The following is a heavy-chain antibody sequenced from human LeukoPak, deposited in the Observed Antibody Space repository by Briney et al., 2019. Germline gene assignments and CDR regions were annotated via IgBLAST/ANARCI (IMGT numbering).Heavy chain of an antibody. J-gene: IGHJ4*02. D-gene: IGHD5-24*01. CDR1: GGSFSNYY. V-gene: IGHV4-34*01. Sequence: KPSETLSLTCDVYGGSFSNYYWTWIRQSPGKGLEWIGEIHPSGSTYYNPSLKSRVTISADTSKNQFSLKVTSVTAADTAVYYCSRGIDAYKGGNYWGQGTLVTVSS. CDR2: IHPSGST. CDR3: SRGIDAYKGGNY.